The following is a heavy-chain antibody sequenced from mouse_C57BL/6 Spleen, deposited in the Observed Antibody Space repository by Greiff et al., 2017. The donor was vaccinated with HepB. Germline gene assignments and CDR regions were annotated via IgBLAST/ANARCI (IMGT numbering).Heavy chain of an antibody. J-gene: IGHJ4*01. CDR2: IWSGGST. CDR1: GFSLTSYG. V-gene: IGHV2-2*01. Sequence: VMLVESGPGLVQPSQSLSITCTVSGFSLTSYGVHWVRQSPGKGLEWLGVIWSGGSTDYNAAFISRLSISKDNSKSQVFFKMNSLQADDTAIYYCARNYNYGNGGMDYWGQGTSVTVSS. CDR3: ARNYNYGNGGMDY. D-gene: IGHD2-1*01.